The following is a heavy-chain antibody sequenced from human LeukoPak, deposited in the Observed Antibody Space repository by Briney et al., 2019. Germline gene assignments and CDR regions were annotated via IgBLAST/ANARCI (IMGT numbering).Heavy chain of an antibody. V-gene: IGHV1-69*05. J-gene: IGHJ3*02. D-gene: IGHD3-3*01. Sequence: SVKVSCKASGGTFSSYAISWVRQAPGQGLEWMGRIIPIFGTANYAQKIQGRVTITTDESTSTAYMELSSLRSEDTAVYYCARTDYDFWSGNTGGAFDIWGQGTMVTVSS. CDR3: ARTDYDFWSGNTGGAFDI. CDR2: IIPIFGTA. CDR1: GGTFSSYA.